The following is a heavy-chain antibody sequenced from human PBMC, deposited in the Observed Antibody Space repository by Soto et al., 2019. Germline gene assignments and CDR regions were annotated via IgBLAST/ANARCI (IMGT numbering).Heavy chain of an antibody. CDR2: ISWNSGSI. J-gene: IGHJ3*02. CDR3: AKADIVVVPAAMEGAFDI. V-gene: IGHV3-9*03. Sequence: EVQLVESGGGLVQPGRSLRLSCAASGFTFDDYAMHWVRQAPGKGLEWVSGISWNSGSIGYADSVKGRFTISRDNAKNSLYLQMNSLRAEDMALYYCAKADIVVVPAAMEGAFDIWGQGTMVTVSS. CDR1: GFTFDDYA. D-gene: IGHD2-2*01.